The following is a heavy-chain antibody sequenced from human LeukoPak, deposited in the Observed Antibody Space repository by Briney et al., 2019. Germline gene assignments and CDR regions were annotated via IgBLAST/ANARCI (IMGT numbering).Heavy chain of an antibody. J-gene: IGHJ4*02. CDR1: GFTFSSNY. V-gene: IGHV3-7*01. Sequence: TGGSLRLSCAASGFTFSSNYMSWVRQAPGKGLEWVANIKQDSSATAYVDSVKGRFTISRDNAKNSVYLQMNSLRAEDTAVYYCARWSYSSGWFIDYWGQGILVTVSS. CDR2: IKQDSSAT. D-gene: IGHD6-19*01. CDR3: ARWSYSSGWFIDY.